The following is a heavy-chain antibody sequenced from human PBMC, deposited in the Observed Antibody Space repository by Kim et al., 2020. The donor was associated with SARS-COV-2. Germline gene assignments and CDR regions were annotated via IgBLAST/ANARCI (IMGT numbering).Heavy chain of an antibody. J-gene: IGHJ4*02. D-gene: IGHD3-22*01. Sequence: GGSLRLSCAASGFTFSSYAMSWVRQAPGKGLEWVSAISGSGGSTYYADSVKGRFTISRDNSKNTLYLQMNSLRAEDTAVYYCAKDSEKTYYYDSSGYYWDYWGQGTLVTVSS. CDR1: GFTFSSYA. CDR2: ISGSGGST. V-gene: IGHV3-23*01. CDR3: AKDSEKTYYYDSSGYYWDY.